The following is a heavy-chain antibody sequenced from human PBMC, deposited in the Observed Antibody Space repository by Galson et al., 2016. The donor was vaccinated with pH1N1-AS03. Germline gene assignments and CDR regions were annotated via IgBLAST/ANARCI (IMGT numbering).Heavy chain of an antibody. D-gene: IGHD3-9*01. CDR1: GGSTSSYY. V-gene: IGHV4-59*01. Sequence: SETLSLTCAVSGGSTSSYYWSWIRQPPGKGLEWIGYVYYNGITNYNPSLKSRVTISIDTSKNQFSLKLSSVTAADTAVYYCARGGYDILTGYYNSAPFDYWGRGTLITVSS. CDR3: ARGGYDILTGYYNSAPFDY. CDR2: VYYNGIT. J-gene: IGHJ4*02.